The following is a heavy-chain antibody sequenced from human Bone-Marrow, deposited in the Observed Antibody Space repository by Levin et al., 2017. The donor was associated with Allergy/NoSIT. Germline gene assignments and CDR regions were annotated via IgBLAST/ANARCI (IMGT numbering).Heavy chain of an antibody. CDR1: GFTFSSYW. J-gene: IGHJ4*02. V-gene: IGHV3-7*03. CDR3: AGSYYDILTGYYRFDY. Sequence: GGSLRLSCAASGFTFSSYWMSWVRQAPGKGLEWVANIKQDGSEKYYVDSVKGRFPISRDNAKNSLYLEMNSLRAEDTAVYYCAGSYYDILTGYYRFDYWGQGTLVTVSS. D-gene: IGHD3-9*01. CDR2: IKQDGSEK.